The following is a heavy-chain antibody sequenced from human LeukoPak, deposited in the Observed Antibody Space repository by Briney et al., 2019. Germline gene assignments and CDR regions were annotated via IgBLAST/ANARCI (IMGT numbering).Heavy chain of an antibody. CDR1: GGSISNYY. Sequence: PSETLSLTCSVSGGSISNYYWSWIRQPAGKGLDWIGRISTSGSTNYKPSLRSRVTISMDASKDQFPLRLSSVTAADTAVYYCARERGTIAVPYYFDFWGPGILVTVSS. D-gene: IGHD2-15*01. J-gene: IGHJ4*02. V-gene: IGHV4-4*07. CDR3: ARERGTIAVPYYFDF. CDR2: ISTSGST.